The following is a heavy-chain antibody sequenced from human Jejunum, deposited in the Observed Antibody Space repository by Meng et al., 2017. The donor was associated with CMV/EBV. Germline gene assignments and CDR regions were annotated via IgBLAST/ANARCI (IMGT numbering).Heavy chain of an antibody. CDR3: ARDPFEDVVAIPGRPNFSRYHGLNV. V-gene: IGHV4-61*03. CDR2: IYYDGST. Sequence: WNRQSPGRGLEWIGYIYYDGSTKYNPSLKSRVSISADTSKNHFSLKLNSVTAADTAVYFCARDPFEDVVAIPGRPNFSRYHGLNVWGQGTTVTVSS. D-gene: IGHD2-15*01. J-gene: IGHJ6*02.